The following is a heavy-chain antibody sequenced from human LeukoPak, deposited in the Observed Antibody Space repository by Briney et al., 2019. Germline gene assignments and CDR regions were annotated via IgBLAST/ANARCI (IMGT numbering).Heavy chain of an antibody. J-gene: IGHJ2*01. Sequence: PGGSLRLSCAASGFTFSSYWMHWVRQAPGKGLVWVSRIKSDGSNTNYADSVKGRFTISRDNAKNTLYLQMNSLRAEDTAVYYCTRVGDYSGNWAWYFDLWGRGTLVTVSS. D-gene: IGHD4-23*01. CDR2: IKSDGSNT. CDR1: GFTFSSYW. V-gene: IGHV3-74*01. CDR3: TRVGDYSGNWAWYFDL.